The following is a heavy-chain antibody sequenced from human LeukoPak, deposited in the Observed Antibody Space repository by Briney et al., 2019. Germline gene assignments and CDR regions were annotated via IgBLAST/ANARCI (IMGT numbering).Heavy chain of an antibody. J-gene: IGHJ4*02. CDR1: EFTFSSYS. V-gene: IGHV3-48*01. CDR3: ARDRLSRGRYSEHFDY. Sequence: GGSLRLSCAASEFTFSSYSMNWVRQAPGKGLEWVSYISSSSSTIYYADSVKGRFTISRDNAKNSLYLQMNSLRAEDTAVYYCARDRLSRGRYSEHFDYWGQGTLVTVSS. D-gene: IGHD6-19*01. CDR2: ISSSSSTI.